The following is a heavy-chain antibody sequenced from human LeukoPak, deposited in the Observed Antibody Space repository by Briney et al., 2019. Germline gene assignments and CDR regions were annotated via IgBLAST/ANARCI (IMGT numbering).Heavy chain of an antibody. V-gene: IGHV3-9*01. CDR1: GFTFDDYA. J-gene: IGHJ6*02. CDR3: AKDENSSGDYYYGMDV. CDR2: ISWNSGSI. D-gene: IGHD6-19*01. Sequence: PGRSLRLSCAASGFTFDDYAMHWVRQAPGQGLEWVSGISWNSGSIGYADSVKGRFTISRDNAKNSLYLQMNSLRAEDTALYYCAKDENSSGDYYYGMDVWGQGTTVTVSS.